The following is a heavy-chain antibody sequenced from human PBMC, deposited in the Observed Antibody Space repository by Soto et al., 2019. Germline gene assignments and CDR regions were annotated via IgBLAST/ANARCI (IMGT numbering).Heavy chain of an antibody. CDR2: IKGAGGES. CDR1: RFTFSTSW. Sequence: EVHLVESGGGLVQPGGSLTLSCAASRFTFSTSWMNWVRQAPGQGLECVATIKGAGGESSYVDSVKGRFTISRDNAKNALYLQMNSRRAEDTAVYYCAAGFPPDCWGQGTLVTVAS. J-gene: IGHJ4*02. D-gene: IGHD2-21*01. CDR3: AAGFPPDC. V-gene: IGHV3-7*01.